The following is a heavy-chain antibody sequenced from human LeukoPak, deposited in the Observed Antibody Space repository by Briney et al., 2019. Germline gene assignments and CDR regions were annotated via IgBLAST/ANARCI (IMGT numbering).Heavy chain of an antibody. CDR1: GSTFSSHG. Sequence: GSLRVSCAASGSTFSSHGMHWVRQAPGKGLDWVAFIRYDGSKKFYADSVKGRFTISRDNSKNTLDLQMNSLRTDDTAVYYCAKVDDYYGSGSYLVDSWGQGTLVTVSS. J-gene: IGHJ4*02. V-gene: IGHV3-30*02. CDR3: AKVDDYYGSGSYLVDS. CDR2: IRYDGSKK. D-gene: IGHD3-10*01.